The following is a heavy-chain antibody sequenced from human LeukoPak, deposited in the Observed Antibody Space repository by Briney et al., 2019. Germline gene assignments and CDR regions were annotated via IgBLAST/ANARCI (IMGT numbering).Heavy chain of an antibody. V-gene: IGHV3-33*06. CDR2: IWYDGSNK. D-gene: IGHD1-14*01. CDR1: GFTFSSYG. CDR3: AKVLGAYNGEFDY. J-gene: IGHJ4*02. Sequence: GGSLRLSCAASGFTFSSYGMHWVRQAPGKGLEWVAVIWYDGSNKYYADSVKGRFTISRDNSKNTLYLQMNSLRAEDTAVYYCAKVLGAYNGEFDYGGQGPLVPVSS.